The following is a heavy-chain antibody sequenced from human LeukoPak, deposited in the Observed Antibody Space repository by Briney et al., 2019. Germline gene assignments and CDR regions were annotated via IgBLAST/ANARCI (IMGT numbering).Heavy chain of an antibody. CDR1: GGSISGDYF. V-gene: IGHV4-30-4*08. J-gene: IGHJ4*02. D-gene: IGHD2-2*01. Sequence: SETLSLTCSVSGGSISGDYFWSWIRQPPGKGLEWIGYIYSSGRTYYNPSLKSRVIISVDTSKNQFSLKLSSVTAADTAMYYCARVRVTEERYDDYWGQGTLVTVSS. CDR3: ARVRVTEERYDDY. CDR2: IYSSGRT.